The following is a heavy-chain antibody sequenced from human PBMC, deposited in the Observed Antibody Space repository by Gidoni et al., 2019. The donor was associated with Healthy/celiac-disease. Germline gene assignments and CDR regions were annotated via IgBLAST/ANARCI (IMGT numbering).Heavy chain of an antibody. CDR3: ARAGVDGGNWFEDGAFDI. CDR1: GGSIRSGGSS. Sequence: QLQLQESGSGLVKHSQTLYLTCAVYGGSIRSGGSSWSWIRQPPGKGLEWVGYSYHNGSTYYNPSLKSRVTISVDRSKNQFSLKLSSVTAADTAVYYCARAGVDGGNWFEDGAFDIWGQGTMVTVSS. D-gene: IGHD2-15*01. V-gene: IGHV4-30-2*01. J-gene: IGHJ3*02. CDR2: SYHNGST.